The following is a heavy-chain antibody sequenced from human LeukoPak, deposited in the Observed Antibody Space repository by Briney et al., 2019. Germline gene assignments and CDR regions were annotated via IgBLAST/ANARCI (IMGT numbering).Heavy chain of an antibody. J-gene: IGHJ4*02. Sequence: GGSLRLSCAASGFSFSSNEMHWVRQAPGKGLEWVSDISSSGSIVYYADSVKGRFTTSRDNANNYLYLQMHSLRAEDTAVYYCSLLAVASPQDYWGQGTLVTVSS. V-gene: IGHV3-48*03. CDR1: GFSFSSNE. CDR3: SLLAVASPQDY. D-gene: IGHD6-19*01. CDR2: ISSSGSIV.